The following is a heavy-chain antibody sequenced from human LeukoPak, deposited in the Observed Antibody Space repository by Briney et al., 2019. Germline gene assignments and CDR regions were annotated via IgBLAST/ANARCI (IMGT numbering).Heavy chain of an antibody. CDR3: ARDGSEWSRDL. CDR2: ISYDSRSI. CDR1: GFTFSPYG. D-gene: IGHD2-15*01. J-gene: IGHJ5*02. Sequence: PGGSLRLSCEASGFTFSPYGMTWVRQAPGKGLEWVSTISYDSRSIGYADSVKGRLTISRDNAKSSTFLQMNSLRVEDTAVYYCARDGSEWSRDLWGQGTLVTVSS. V-gene: IGHV3-21*01.